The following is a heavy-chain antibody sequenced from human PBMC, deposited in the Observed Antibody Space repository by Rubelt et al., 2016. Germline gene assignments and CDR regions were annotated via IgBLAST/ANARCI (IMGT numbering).Heavy chain of an antibody. CDR1: GYSFTSYW. J-gene: IGHJ4*02. Sequence: EVQLVQSGAEVKKPGESLRISCKGSGYSFTSYWISWVRQMPGKGLEWMGRIDPSDSYTNYSPSFQGPVTTSADKSISTAYLQWSSLKASDTAMYYCAIYDFWSGYYLDYWGQGTLVTVSS. CDR2: IDPSDSYT. D-gene: IGHD3-3*01. CDR3: AIYDFWSGYYLDY. V-gene: IGHV5-10-1*01.